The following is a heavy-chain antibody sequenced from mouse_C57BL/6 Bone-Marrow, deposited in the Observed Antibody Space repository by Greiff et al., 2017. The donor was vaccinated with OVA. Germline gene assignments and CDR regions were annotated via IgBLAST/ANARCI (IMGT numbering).Heavy chain of an antibody. CDR2: ISSGSSTI. CDR3: ARPGYYGSSHYWYFDV. V-gene: IGHV5-17*01. J-gene: IGHJ1*03. CDR1: GFTFSDYG. D-gene: IGHD1-1*01. Sequence: EVHLVESGGGLVKPGGSLKLSCAASGFTFSDYGMHWVRQAPEKGLEWVAYISSGSSTIYYADTVKGRFTISRDNAKNTLFLQMTSLRSEDTAMYYCARPGYYGSSHYWYFDVWGTETTVTVSS.